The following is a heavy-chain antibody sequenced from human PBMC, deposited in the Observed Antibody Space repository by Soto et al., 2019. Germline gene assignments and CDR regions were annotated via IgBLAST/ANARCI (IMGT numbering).Heavy chain of an antibody. CDR1: CGSLSNGDYY. D-gene: IGHD3-16*01. V-gene: IGHV4-30-4*01. J-gene: IGHJ4*02. Sequence: SENPFPPPTFSCGSLSNGDYYWSWIRQPPGKGLEWIGYIYHSGSTYYNPSLESRVTISVDTSKNQFSLKLSSVTAADTAVYYCAREVLGTIDYWGQGTLVTVSS. CDR3: AREVLGTIDY. CDR2: IYHSGST.